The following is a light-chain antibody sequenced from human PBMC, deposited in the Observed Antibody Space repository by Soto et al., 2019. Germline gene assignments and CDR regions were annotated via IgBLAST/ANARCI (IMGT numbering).Light chain of an antibody. J-gene: IGLJ1*01. CDR2: EVS. V-gene: IGLV2-14*01. Sequence: QSALTRPASVSGSPGQSITISCTGTSSDVGGYNYVSWYQQHPGKAPKLMIYEVSNRPSGVSNRFSGSKSGNTASLTISGLQAEDESDYYCSSDTSSSTLSYVFGAGTKVTV. CDR3: SSDTSSSTLSYV. CDR1: SSDVGGYNY.